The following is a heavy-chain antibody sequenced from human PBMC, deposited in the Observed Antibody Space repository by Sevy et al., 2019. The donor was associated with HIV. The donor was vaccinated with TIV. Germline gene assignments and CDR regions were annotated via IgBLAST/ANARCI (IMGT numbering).Heavy chain of an antibody. J-gene: IGHJ4*02. CDR2: LSFGCGKI. Sequence: GGSLRLSCAASGFAFYDYSMSWIRQAPGKGLEWVATLSFGCGKINYADSVKGRFTISRDNSKNSFYLQMDNVRVEDTDLYYCAREGCTRPHDYWGQGTRVTVSS. CDR1: GFAFYDYS. CDR3: AREGCTRPHDY. D-gene: IGHD2-8*01. V-gene: IGHV3-23*01.